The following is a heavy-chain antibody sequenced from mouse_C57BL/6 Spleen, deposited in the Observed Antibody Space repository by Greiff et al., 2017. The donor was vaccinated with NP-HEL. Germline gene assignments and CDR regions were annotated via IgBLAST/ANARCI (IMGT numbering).Heavy chain of an antibody. CDR3: ARNYYGSSPPMDY. CDR1: GYTFTSYW. J-gene: IGHJ4*01. V-gene: IGHV1-50*01. D-gene: IGHD1-1*01. CDR2: IDPSDSYT. Sequence: VQLQQPGAELVKPGASVKLSCKASGYTFTSYWMQWVKQRPGQGLEWIGEIDPSDSYTNYNQKFKGKATLTVDTSSSTAYMQLSSLTSEDSAVYYCARNYYGSSPPMDYWGQGTSVTGSS.